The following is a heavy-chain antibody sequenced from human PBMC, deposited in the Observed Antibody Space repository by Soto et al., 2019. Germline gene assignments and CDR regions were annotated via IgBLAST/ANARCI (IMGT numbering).Heavy chain of an antibody. CDR3: ASHNGWFYRTYFDY. Sequence: SETLSLTCAVYGGSFSGYYWSWIRQPPGKGLEWIGEIDHSGSTTYNPSLKSRVTISVDTSKNQFSLKLTSVTAADTAVYYCASHNGWFYRTYFDYWGQGTLVTVS. D-gene: IGHD6-19*01. CDR1: GGSFSGYY. J-gene: IGHJ4*02. CDR2: IDHSGST. V-gene: IGHV4-34*01.